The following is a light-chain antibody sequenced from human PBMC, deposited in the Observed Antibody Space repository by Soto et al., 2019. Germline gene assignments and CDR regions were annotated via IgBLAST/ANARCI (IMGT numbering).Light chain of an antibody. CDR2: GAS. V-gene: IGKV3-15*01. CDR1: QSVGSY. J-gene: IGKJ2*01. CDR3: QQYDSWPPSYT. Sequence: EIVMTQSPATLSVSLGDRATLSCRASQSVGSYLAWYQQKPGQAPRLLIYGASTRATGIPARFSGSGSESGADFTISSLQSEYFEVYYCQQYDSWPPSYTFGQGTKLEIK.